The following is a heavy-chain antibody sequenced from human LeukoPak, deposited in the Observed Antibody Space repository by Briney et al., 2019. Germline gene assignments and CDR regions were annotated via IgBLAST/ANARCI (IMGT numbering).Heavy chain of an antibody. J-gene: IGHJ5*01. CDR3: VKYSATYGRFDS. CDR2: ISGRGGNT. CDR1: GVTFSGSG. D-gene: IGHD3-10*01. Sequence: KTGGSLRLSCAASGVTFSGSGKSWVRQAPGKGLEWVSAISGRGGNTYYADPVKGRFSISRDNSKNTLYLQMNTLRAVCTPLYFGVKYSATYGRFDSWLQGSLVTVSS. V-gene: IGHV3-23*01.